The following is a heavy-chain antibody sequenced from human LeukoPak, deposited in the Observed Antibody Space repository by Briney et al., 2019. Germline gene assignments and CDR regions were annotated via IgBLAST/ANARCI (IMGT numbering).Heavy chain of an antibody. Sequence: PGGSVRLSCAASGFTFSSYWMSWVRQAPGKGLEWVANIKQDGSEKYYVDSVKGRFTISRDNAKNSLYLQMNSLRAEDTAVYYCARAGRGTRDGEMAFDIWGQGTMVTVSS. CDR1: GFTFSSYW. V-gene: IGHV3-7*01. CDR3: ARAGRGTRDGEMAFDI. J-gene: IGHJ3*02. D-gene: IGHD3-10*01. CDR2: IKQDGSEK.